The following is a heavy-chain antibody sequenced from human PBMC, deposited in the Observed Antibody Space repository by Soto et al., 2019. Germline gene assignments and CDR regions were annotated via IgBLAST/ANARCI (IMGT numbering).Heavy chain of an antibody. Sequence: QVQLVESGGGVVQPGRSLRLSCEASGFTFSEYGMHWVRQAPGKGLEWVAGISHRGDNKHIADSVKGRFTISRDNSKNMLFLQMTSMRVEDTAVYHCATVGYCSEDSCYTLTIRYGMDVWGQGTTVIVSS. J-gene: IGHJ6*02. CDR1: GFTFSEYG. D-gene: IGHD2-15*01. CDR3: ATVGYCSEDSCYTLTIRYGMDV. CDR2: ISHRGDNK. V-gene: IGHV3-30-3*01.